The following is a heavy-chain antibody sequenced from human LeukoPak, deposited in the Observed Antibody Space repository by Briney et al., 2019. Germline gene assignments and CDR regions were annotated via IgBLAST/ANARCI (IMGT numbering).Heavy chain of an antibody. CDR3: ARDGMIVVEDDAFDI. D-gene: IGHD3-22*01. CDR2: IKQDGSQI. J-gene: IGHJ3*02. CDR1: GFTFNHYW. Sequence: PGGSLRLSCAASGFTFNHYWMSWVRQAPGKGLEWLANIKQDGSQIYYVDSVKGRFTTSRDNAKNSLYLQMNSLRAEDTAVYYCARDGMIVVEDDAFDIWGQGTMVTVSS. V-gene: IGHV3-7*01.